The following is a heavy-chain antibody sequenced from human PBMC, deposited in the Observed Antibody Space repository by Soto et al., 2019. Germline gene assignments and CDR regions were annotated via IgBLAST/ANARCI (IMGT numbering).Heavy chain of an antibody. CDR3: VQFFYPGDYRAFAS. V-gene: IGHV2-5*02. Sequence: QITLEESGPTLVKPTQTLTLTCSLSGFSLSTTGEGVAWIRQPPGKALEWLALIYWDDEKRYSPSLKTRLTITKDTSKNQVVVTMTNMAPVDTATYYCVQFFYPGDYRAFASWGQGTLVTVSS. CDR1: GFSLSTTGEG. J-gene: IGHJ4*02. D-gene: IGHD4-17*01. CDR2: IYWDDEK.